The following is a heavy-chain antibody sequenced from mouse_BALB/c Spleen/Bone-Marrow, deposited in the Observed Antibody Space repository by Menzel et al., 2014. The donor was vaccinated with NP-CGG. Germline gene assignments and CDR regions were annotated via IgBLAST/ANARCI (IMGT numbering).Heavy chain of an antibody. CDR3: ARGGSHYSGRGFTY. Sequence: EVKLVESGGNLVKNGGSLKLSCAASGFTFXDYYMCWVRQTPEKRLEWDATISDGGSYTYYPDSVKGHYPISSDNAKNSLYLQMNSLKSEDSAMYYYARGGSHYSGRGFTYWGQGTLVTVSA. J-gene: IGHJ3*01. D-gene: IGHD1-2*01. CDR1: GFTFXDYY. CDR2: ISDGGSYT. V-gene: IGHV5-4*02.